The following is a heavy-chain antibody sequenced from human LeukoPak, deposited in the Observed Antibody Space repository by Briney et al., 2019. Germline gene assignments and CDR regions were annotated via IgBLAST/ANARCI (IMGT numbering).Heavy chain of an antibody. Sequence: GESLKISCKGSGYSFTSYWIGWVRQMPGKGLEWMGIIYPGDSDTRYSPSFQGQVTISADKSISTAYLQWSSLKASDTAMYYCARQGSVAGNDGGSYFDYWGQGTLVTVSS. CDR2: IYPGDSDT. J-gene: IGHJ4*02. V-gene: IGHV5-51*01. D-gene: IGHD6-19*01. CDR3: ARQGSVAGNDGGSYFDY. CDR1: GYSFTSYW.